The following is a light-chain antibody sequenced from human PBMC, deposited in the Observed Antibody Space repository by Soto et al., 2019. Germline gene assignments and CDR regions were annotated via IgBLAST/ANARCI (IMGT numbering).Light chain of an antibody. Sequence: DIQMTQSPSTLSASVGDRVTITCRASQSIRSWLAWYQQKPGKAPKLLIYDASNLESGVPSRFSGSGSGTEFPLTISSLQPDDFATYFCQQYNSYSIYTFGQGTKLDIK. V-gene: IGKV1-5*01. CDR2: DAS. J-gene: IGKJ2*01. CDR3: QQYNSYSIYT. CDR1: QSIRSW.